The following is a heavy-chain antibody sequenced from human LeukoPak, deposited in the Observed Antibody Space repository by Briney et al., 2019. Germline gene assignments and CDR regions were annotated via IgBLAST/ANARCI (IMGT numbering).Heavy chain of an antibody. Sequence: ASVKVSCKACGYTFTSYGISWVRQAPGQGLEWMGWMNPNSGNTGYAQKFQGRVTMTRNTSISTAYMELSSLRSEDTAVYYCARGSRYGGNSDFDYWGQGTLVTVSS. CDR1: GYTFTSYG. D-gene: IGHD4-23*01. V-gene: IGHV1-8*02. J-gene: IGHJ4*02. CDR3: ARGSRYGGNSDFDY. CDR2: MNPNSGNT.